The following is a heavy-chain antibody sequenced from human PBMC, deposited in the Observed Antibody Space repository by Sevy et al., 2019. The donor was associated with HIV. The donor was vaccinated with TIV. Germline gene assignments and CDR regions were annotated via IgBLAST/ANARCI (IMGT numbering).Heavy chain of an antibody. CDR3: ARGYAGMDV. Sequence: SQTLSLTCAISGDSVSSSSSTWTWIRQSPSRGLEWLGRTYSRSKWYNDYAVSMKGRITINPDTSKNQFSLQLNSVTPEDTAVYYCARGYAGMDVWGQGTTVTVSS. CDR2: TYSRSKWYN. J-gene: IGHJ6*02. CDR1: GDSVSSSSST. V-gene: IGHV6-1*01. D-gene: IGHD5-12*01.